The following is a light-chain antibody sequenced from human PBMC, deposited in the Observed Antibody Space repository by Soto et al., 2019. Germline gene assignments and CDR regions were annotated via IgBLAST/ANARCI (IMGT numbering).Light chain of an antibody. V-gene: IGKV3-20*01. CDR3: QQYESSWT. J-gene: IGKJ1*01. CDR2: GAS. Sequence: EIVLTQSPGTLSLSPGEGATLSCRASQSISSTFLAWYQHKPGQAPRVLIYGASRRAAGIPDRFSGSGSGTHFTLTISRLEPEDFAVYYCQQYESSWTFGQGTKVEVK. CDR1: QSISSTF.